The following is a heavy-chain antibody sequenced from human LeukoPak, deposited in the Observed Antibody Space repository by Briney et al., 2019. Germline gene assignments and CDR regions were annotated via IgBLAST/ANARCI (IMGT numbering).Heavy chain of an antibody. Sequence: SVKVSCKASGGTFSSYAISWVRQAPGQGLDWMGGIIPIFGTANYAQNFQGRVTITADKSMSTAYMELSSLRSEDTAVYYCARRPYYCGSGSYEGALDIWGQGTMVIVSS. J-gene: IGHJ3*02. CDR2: IIPIFGTA. CDR3: ARRPYYCGSGSYEGALDI. V-gene: IGHV1-69*06. CDR1: GGTFSSYA. D-gene: IGHD3-10*01.